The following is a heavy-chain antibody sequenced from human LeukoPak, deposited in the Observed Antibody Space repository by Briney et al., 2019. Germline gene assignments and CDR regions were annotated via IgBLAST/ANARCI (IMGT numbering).Heavy chain of an antibody. D-gene: IGHD2-8*01. CDR1: GYTFSSSY. Sequence: GASVKVSCKASGYTFSSSYMHWVRQAPGQGLEWMGIINPSGGTTIYAQRFQGRVTMTRDTSTSTVYMELSSLKYEDTAVYYCARQRGGQYEDGFDIWGQRTMVTVSS. CDR2: INPSGGTT. J-gene: IGHJ3*02. CDR3: ARQRGGQYEDGFDI. V-gene: IGHV1-46*01.